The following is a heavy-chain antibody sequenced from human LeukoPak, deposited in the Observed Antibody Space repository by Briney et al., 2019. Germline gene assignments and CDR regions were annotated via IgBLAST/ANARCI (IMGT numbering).Heavy chain of an antibody. CDR2: TNHSGST. V-gene: IGHV4-34*01. CDR1: GGSFSGYY. CDR3: ARRDYYDTVDY. D-gene: IGHD3-22*01. Sequence: SETLSLTCAVYGGSFSGYYWSWIRQPPGKGLEWIGETNHSGSTNYNPSLKSRVTISVDTSKNQFSLKLSSVTAADTAVYYCARRDYYDTVDYWGQGTLVTVSS. J-gene: IGHJ4*02.